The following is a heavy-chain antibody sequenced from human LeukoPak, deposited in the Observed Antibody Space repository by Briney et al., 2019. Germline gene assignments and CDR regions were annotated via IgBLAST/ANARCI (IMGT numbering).Heavy chain of an antibody. Sequence: GASVKVSCKASGYPFASYGISWVRQAPGQGLEWMGWISAYKGNTNYAQKFQGRVTMTTDTSTSTAYMELRSLRSDDTAVYYCARDHGGKVDGYFDLWGRGTLVTVSS. CDR1: GYPFASYG. J-gene: IGHJ2*01. CDR2: ISAYKGNT. V-gene: IGHV1-18*01. CDR3: ARDHGGKVDGYFDL. D-gene: IGHD4-23*01.